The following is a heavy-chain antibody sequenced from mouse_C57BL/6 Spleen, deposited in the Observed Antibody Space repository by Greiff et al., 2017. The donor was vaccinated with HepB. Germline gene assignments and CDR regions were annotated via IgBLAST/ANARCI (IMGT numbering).Heavy chain of an antibody. Sequence: DVKLQESGPGLVKPSQSLSLTCSVTGYSITSGYYWNWIRQFPGNKLEWMGYISYDGSNNYNPSLKNRISITRDTSKNQFFLKLNSVTTEDTATYYCARVVDYDYDGFAYWGQGTLVTVSA. CDR2: ISYDGSN. CDR1: GYSITSGYY. J-gene: IGHJ3*01. V-gene: IGHV3-6*01. D-gene: IGHD2-4*01. CDR3: ARVVDYDYDGFAY.